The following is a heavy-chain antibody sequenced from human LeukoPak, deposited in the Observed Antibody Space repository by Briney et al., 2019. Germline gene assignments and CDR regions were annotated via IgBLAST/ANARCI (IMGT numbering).Heavy chain of an antibody. V-gene: IGHV3-48*01. CDR1: GFTFNKFG. Sequence: LGGSLRLSCAASGFTFNKFGMNWVRQAPGEGLEWVAFISTSSSTIQYADSVKGRFTTSRDTGKNSLYLQMNSLRAADTAVYYCAREFNSGVGAIDYWGQGTLVTVSS. CDR2: ISTSSSTI. D-gene: IGHD1-26*01. J-gene: IGHJ4*02. CDR3: AREFNSGVGAIDY.